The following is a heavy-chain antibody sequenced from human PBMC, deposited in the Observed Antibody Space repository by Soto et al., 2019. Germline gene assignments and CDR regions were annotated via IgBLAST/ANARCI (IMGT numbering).Heavy chain of an antibody. CDR3: ARVGMDIVVVPAVHPLFDY. Sequence: PSETLSLPCTVSGGSISSYYWSWIRQPPGKGLEWIGYIYYSGSTNYNPSLKSRVTISVDTSKNQFSLKLSSVTAADTAVYYCARVGMDIVVVPAVHPLFDYWGQGTLVTVSS. D-gene: IGHD2-2*03. V-gene: IGHV4-59*01. CDR1: GGSISSYY. J-gene: IGHJ4*02. CDR2: IYYSGST.